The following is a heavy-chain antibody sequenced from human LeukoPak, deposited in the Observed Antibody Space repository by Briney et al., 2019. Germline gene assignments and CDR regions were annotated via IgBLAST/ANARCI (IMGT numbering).Heavy chain of an antibody. CDR1: GFTFSNYA. CDR3: ARRDNSGSYSIDS. Sequence: GGSLRLSCAASGFTFSNYAMRWVRQAPGKGLEWVSSVSGSGYDTYYADSVKGRFTISRDNSKNTLYLQMNSLRAEDTAVYFCARRDNSGSYSIDSWGQGTLVTVSS. V-gene: IGHV3-23*01. CDR2: VSGSGYDT. J-gene: IGHJ4*02. D-gene: IGHD6-19*01.